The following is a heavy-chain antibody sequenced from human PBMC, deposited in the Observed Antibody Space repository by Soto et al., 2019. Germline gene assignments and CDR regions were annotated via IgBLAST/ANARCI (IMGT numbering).Heavy chain of an antibody. D-gene: IGHD6-13*01. V-gene: IGHV1-46*01. CDR3: ARGAAAGVRTFDY. CDR2: INPSGGTT. Sequence: QVQLVQSGAEVKKPGASVKVSCKASGYTLTKYYMHWVRQAPGHGLEWMGIINPSGGTTTYAQNFQGRVTMTGETSTSTVYMELSSLRSEDTAVYYCARGAAAGVRTFDYWGQGTLVTVSS. J-gene: IGHJ4*02. CDR1: GYTLTKYY.